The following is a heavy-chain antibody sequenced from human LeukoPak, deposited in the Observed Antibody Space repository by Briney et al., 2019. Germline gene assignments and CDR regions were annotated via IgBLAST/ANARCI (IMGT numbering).Heavy chain of an antibody. Sequence: ASVKVSCKASGYTFTSYDINWVRQATGQGLEWMGWMNPNSGSTGYAQKFQGRVTITRNTSISTAYMELSGLRSEDTAVYYCARGRSTGYPYYFECWGQGTLVTVSS. CDR2: MNPNSGST. J-gene: IGHJ4*02. V-gene: IGHV1-8*03. D-gene: IGHD5-12*01. CDR1: GYTFTSYD. CDR3: ARGRSTGYPYYFEC.